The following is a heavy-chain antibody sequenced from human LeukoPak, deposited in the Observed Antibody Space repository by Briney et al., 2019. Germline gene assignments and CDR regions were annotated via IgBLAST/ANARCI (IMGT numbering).Heavy chain of an antibody. V-gene: IGHV4-59*01. D-gene: IGHD3-3*01. Sequence: PSETLSLTCTVSGGSISSSYWSWIRQPPGKGLEWIGYICNSGSTNYNPSLMSRYTISVDTSKNQFSLKLSSVTAADTAVYYCARSLRFLEPYYYYYGMDVWGQGTTVTVSS. CDR3: ARSLRFLEPYYYYYGMDV. CDR2: ICNSGST. CDR1: GGSISSSY. J-gene: IGHJ6*02.